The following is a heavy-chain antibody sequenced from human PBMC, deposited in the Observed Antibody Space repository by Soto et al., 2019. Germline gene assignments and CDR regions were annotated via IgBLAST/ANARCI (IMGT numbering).Heavy chain of an antibody. J-gene: IGHJ4*02. V-gene: IGHV4-31*03. CDR3: ARAGAGYSYGTWVGNFDY. D-gene: IGHD5-18*01. CDR2: IYYSGST. Sequence: QVQLQESGPGLVKPSQTLSLTCTVSGDSISSGDYYWSWIRQHPGKGLEWIGYIYYSGSTYYNPSLKSRVTISVDKSKNQFSLMVSSVTAADTAVYYCARAGAGYSYGTWVGNFDYWGQGTLVTVSS. CDR1: GDSISSGDYY.